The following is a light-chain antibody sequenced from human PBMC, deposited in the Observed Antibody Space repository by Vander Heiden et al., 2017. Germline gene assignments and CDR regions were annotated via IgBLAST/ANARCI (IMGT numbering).Light chain of an antibody. CDR2: DVS. CDR1: SSDVGGYNY. CDR3: CSYAGSRVV. Sequence: QSALTPPRSVSGSPGQSVTISCTGTSSDVGGYNYVAWYQQHPGKAPKLMIYDVSKRPSGVPDRFSGSKSGNTASLTISGLQAEDEADYYCCSYAGSRVVFGGGTKLTVL. V-gene: IGLV2-11*01. J-gene: IGLJ2*01.